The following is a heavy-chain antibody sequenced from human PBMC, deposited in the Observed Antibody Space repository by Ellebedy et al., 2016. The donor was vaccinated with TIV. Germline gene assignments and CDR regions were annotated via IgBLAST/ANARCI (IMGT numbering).Heavy chain of an antibody. D-gene: IGHD2-21*02. CDR3: ARVSYCGGDCYSNYFDY. CDR1: RGTFSSYA. CDR2: INPNSGGT. Sequence: ASVKVSXKASRGTFSSYAISWVRQAPGQGLEWMGWINPNSGGTNYAQKLQGRVTMTTDTSTSTAYMELRSLRSDDTAVYYCARVSYCGGDCYSNYFDYWGQGTLVTVSS. V-gene: IGHV1-18*01. J-gene: IGHJ4*02.